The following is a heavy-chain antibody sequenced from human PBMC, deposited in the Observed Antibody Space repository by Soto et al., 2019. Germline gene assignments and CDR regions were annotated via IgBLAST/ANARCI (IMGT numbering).Heavy chain of an antibody. J-gene: IGHJ4*02. CDR3: AKDYGLVWNEPVDY. V-gene: IGHV3-23*01. D-gene: IGHD3-16*01. Sequence: GGSLRLSCAASAFTFSSYAMNWVRQAPGKGLEWVSGVSGSGGSTYYADSVMGRFTISRDNSKNTLYLQMNSLKPEDTAVYYCAKDYGLVWNEPVDYWGQGTLVTVSS. CDR2: VSGSGGST. CDR1: AFTFSSYA.